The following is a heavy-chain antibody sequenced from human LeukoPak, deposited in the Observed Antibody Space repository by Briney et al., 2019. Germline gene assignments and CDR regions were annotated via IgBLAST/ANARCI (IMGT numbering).Heavy chain of an antibody. J-gene: IGHJ4*02. V-gene: IGHV3-7*01. Sequence: PGGSLRLSCAASGFTFNRYWMSWVRQAPGKGLEWVANIKQDGNEKHYVDSVRGRFTISRDNAKNSLYLQMNSLRAEDTAVYYCARDGGSGILDWGQGTLVTVSS. D-gene: IGHD3-10*01. CDR2: IKQDGNEK. CDR1: GFTFNRYW. CDR3: ARDGGSGILD.